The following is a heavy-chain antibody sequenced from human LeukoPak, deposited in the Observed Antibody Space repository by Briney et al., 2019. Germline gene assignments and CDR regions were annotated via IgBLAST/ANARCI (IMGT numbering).Heavy chain of an antibody. CDR2: MVGSDDS. Sequence: GGSLRLSCGASGFTFATFAMTWVRQAPGKGLEWVAGMVGSDDSYYADSVKGRFSLSKDNSKTTVYLQMNSLRVEDTAIYYCAKDLIYNDGKWEFDPWGQGTPVIVSS. D-gene: IGHD5-24*01. CDR3: AKDLIYNDGKWEFDP. CDR1: GFTFATFA. J-gene: IGHJ5*02. V-gene: IGHV3-23*01.